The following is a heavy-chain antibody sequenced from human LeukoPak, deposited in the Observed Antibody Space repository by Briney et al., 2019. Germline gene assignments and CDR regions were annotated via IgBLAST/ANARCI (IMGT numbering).Heavy chain of an antibody. Sequence: GASVTVSCKASGYTFTNCGISWVRQAPGQGLEWMGWISANNGNRNYALKLQDRVSMTTDTSTSTAYMELRSLRPDDTAVYYCARDPGITGTSVGYWGQGTLVTVSS. J-gene: IGHJ4*02. CDR2: ISANNGNR. CDR3: ARDPGITGTSVGY. CDR1: GYTFTNCG. D-gene: IGHD1-20*01. V-gene: IGHV1-18*01.